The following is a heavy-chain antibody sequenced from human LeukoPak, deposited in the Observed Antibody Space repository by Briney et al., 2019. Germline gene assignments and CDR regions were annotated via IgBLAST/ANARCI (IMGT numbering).Heavy chain of an antibody. Sequence: PSETLSLTCTVSGGSISSYYWSWIRQPPGKGLEWIGYIYYSGSTNYNPSLKSRVTISVDTSKNQFSLKLSSVTAADTAVYYCARTYSSSSGPFDYWGQGTLVTVSS. CDR3: ARTYSSSSGPFDY. CDR2: IYYSGST. V-gene: IGHV4-59*01. J-gene: IGHJ4*02. D-gene: IGHD6-6*01. CDR1: GGSISSYY.